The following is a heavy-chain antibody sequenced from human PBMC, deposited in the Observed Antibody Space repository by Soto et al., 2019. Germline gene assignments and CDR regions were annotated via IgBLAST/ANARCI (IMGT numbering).Heavy chain of an antibody. CDR1: GGSISSSSYY. CDR3: ARHFVLPRPERSIAPRAWFDP. CDR2: IYYSGST. J-gene: IGHJ5*02. D-gene: IGHD6-6*01. V-gene: IGHV4-39*01. Sequence: QLQLQESGPGLVKPSETLSLTSTVSGGSISSSSYYWGWIRQPPGKGLEWIGSIYYSGSTYYNPSLKSRVTISVDTSKNQFSLKLSSVTAADTAVYYCARHFVLPRPERSIAPRAWFDPWGQGTLVTVSS.